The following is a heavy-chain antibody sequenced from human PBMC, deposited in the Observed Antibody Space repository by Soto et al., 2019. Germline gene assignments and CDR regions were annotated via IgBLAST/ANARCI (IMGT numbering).Heavy chain of an antibody. Sequence: QMQLGESGGGVAQPGRSLRLSCAASGFSFNTYVMHWVRQAPGKGLEWVAGISHDGSSQHYAGSVKGRFTISRDNSRSTLNLEMNSLTDEDTAVYHCATEDESSGHAGTFHHWGQGTLVTVSS. D-gene: IGHD3-22*01. CDR3: ATEDESSGHAGTFHH. J-gene: IGHJ1*01. CDR1: GFSFNTYV. V-gene: IGHV3-30-3*01. CDR2: ISHDGSSQ.